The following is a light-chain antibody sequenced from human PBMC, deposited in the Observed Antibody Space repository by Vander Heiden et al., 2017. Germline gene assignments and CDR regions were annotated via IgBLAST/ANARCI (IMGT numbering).Light chain of an antibody. V-gene: IGKV1-39*01. J-gene: IGKJ5*01. Sequence: DIQMTQSPASLSAFIGDRVTITCRASQSINTYINWYQQKPGKAPSLLIYGASTLRRGVPSRFSGSGTGTEFTLTISGLRPEDFATYFCQQSYSSISTTLGQGTRLEIK. CDR3: QQSYSSISTT. CDR1: QSINTY. CDR2: GAS.